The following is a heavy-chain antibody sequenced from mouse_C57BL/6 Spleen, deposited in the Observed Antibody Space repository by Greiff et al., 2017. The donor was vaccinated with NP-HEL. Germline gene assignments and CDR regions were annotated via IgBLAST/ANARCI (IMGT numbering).Heavy chain of an antibody. V-gene: IGHV5-4*01. CDR3: ARERGFPFAY. Sequence: EVQLVESGGGLVKPGGSLKLSCAASGFTFSSYAMSWVRQTPEQRLEWVATISAGGSYTNYPDNVKGRFTISRDNAKINLYLQMSHLKSEDTAMYYCARERGFPFAYWGQGTMVTVSA. CDR2: ISAGGSYT. CDR1: GFTFSSYA. J-gene: IGHJ3*01.